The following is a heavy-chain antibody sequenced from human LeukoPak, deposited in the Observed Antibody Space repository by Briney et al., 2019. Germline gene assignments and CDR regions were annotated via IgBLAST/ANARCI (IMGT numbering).Heavy chain of an antibody. V-gene: IGHV1-46*01. Sequence: ASVKVSCKASGYTFTSYYMHWVRQAPGQGLEWMGIINPSGGSTSYAQKFQGRVTMTRDTSTSTVYMELSSPRSEDTAVYYCARVRYYDSSGYYYFDYWGQGTLVTVSS. D-gene: IGHD3-22*01. CDR2: INPSGGST. CDR3: ARVRYYDSSGYYYFDY. CDR1: GYTFTSYY. J-gene: IGHJ4*02.